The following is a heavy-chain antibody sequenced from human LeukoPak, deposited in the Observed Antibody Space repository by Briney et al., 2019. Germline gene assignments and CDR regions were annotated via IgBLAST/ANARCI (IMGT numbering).Heavy chain of an antibody. CDR3: GRDEIWGGFDVAYYFDY. J-gene: IGHJ4*02. Sequence: GGSLRLSWAASAFPCRSYGMHSVRQAPGKGRERAAVISYDGSNKYYADSEKGRFTISRDNSKNTLYLQMSSLRAEDTAVYYCGRDEIWGGFDVAYYFDYWGQGTLVTVSS. CDR1: AFPCRSYG. CDR2: ISYDGSNK. V-gene: IGHV3-30-3*01. D-gene: IGHD5-12*01.